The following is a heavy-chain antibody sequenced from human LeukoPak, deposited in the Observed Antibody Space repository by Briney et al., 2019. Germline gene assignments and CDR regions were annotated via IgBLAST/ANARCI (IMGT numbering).Heavy chain of an antibody. CDR1: GGSISSSSYY. CDR3: ARRQVFDDYGDYHNFDY. D-gene: IGHD4-17*01. CDR2: IYYSGST. Sequence: SETLSLTCTVSGGSISSSSYYRGWIRQPPGKGLEWIGSIYYSGSTYYNPSLKSRVTIYVDTSKNQFSLKLSSVTAADTAVYCCARRQVFDDYGDYHNFDYWGQGTLVTVSS. J-gene: IGHJ4*02. V-gene: IGHV4-39*01.